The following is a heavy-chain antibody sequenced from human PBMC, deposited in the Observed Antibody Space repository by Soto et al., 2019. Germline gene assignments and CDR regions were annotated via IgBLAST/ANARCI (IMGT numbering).Heavy chain of an antibody. V-gene: IGHV3-23*01. J-gene: IGHJ4*02. CDR2: TGISGRTT. CDR3: ATVHNTSRSFDY. Sequence: EVQLLDSGGGLVQPGESLRLSCAASGFSVTTYAMSWVRQAPGKGLEWVSTTGISGRTTYYADSVKGRFTVSRDDSKNTLHLQMGSLRAEDTAVYYCATVHNTSRSFDYWGQGTLVTVSS. D-gene: IGHD1-20*01. CDR1: GFSVTTYA.